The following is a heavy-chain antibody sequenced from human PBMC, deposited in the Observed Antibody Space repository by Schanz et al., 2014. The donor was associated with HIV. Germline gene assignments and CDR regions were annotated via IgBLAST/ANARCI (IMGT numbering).Heavy chain of an antibody. CDR1: GFTFKTYW. CDR3: VRLMSSDYDFYHYGMDV. V-gene: IGHV3-7*01. D-gene: IGHD4-17*01. CDR2: IKLDGSEK. J-gene: IGHJ6*02. Sequence: EGQLVESGGGLVQPGGSLRLSCAASGFTFKTYWMSWVRQAPGKGLEWLANIKLDGSEKYYVDSVKGRFTISRDNAKNTLYLQMNSLRAEDTAVYYCVRLMSSDYDFYHYGMDVWGQGTTVIVSS.